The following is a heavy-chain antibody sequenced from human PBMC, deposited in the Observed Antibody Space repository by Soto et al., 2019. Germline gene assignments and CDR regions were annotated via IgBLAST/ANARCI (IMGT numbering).Heavy chain of an antibody. D-gene: IGHD2-15*01. CDR2: IWYDGINK. CDR3: ARSGKWCIGGSCYSWGLTSWYYYYGMDV. V-gene: IGHV3-33*08. Sequence: PGGSLRLSCAASGFTVSSNYISWVRQAPWKGLEWVAVIWYDGINKYYADSVKGRFTISRDNSKNTLYLQMNSLRAEEKAVYYCARSGKWCIGGSCYSWGLTSWYYYYGMDVWGQGTTVTVYS. CDR1: GFTVSSNY. J-gene: IGHJ6*02.